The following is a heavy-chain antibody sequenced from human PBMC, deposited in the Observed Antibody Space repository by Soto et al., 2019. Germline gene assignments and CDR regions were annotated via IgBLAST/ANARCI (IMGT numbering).Heavy chain of an antibody. CDR2: ISYDGSNK. Sequence: GGSLRLSCAASGFTFSSYAMHWVRPAPGKGLEWVAVISYDGSNKYYADSVKGRFTTSRDNSKNTLYLQMNSLRAEDTAVYYCAGGQYTTGTIQAFEPWGQGTLVTVSS. V-gene: IGHV3-30-3*01. CDR1: GFTFSSYA. D-gene: IGHD1-1*01. CDR3: AGGQYTTGTIQAFEP. J-gene: IGHJ5*02.